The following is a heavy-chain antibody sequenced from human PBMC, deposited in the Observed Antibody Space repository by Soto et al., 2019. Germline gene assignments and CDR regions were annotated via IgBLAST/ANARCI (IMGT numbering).Heavy chain of an antibody. CDR3: AKLAKQHLVQGWFDP. V-gene: IGHV3-30*18. CDR1: GFTFSSYG. Sequence: QVQLVESGGGVVQPGRSLRLSCAASGFTFSSYGMHWVRQAPGKGLEWVAVISYDGSNKYYEDSVKGRFTISRDNSKNTLYLQMNSLRAEDTAVYYCAKLAKQHLVQGWFDPWGQGTLVTVSS. CDR2: ISYDGSNK. J-gene: IGHJ5*02. D-gene: IGHD6-13*01.